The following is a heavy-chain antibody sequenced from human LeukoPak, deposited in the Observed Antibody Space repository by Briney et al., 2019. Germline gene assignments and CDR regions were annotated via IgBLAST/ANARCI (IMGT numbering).Heavy chain of an antibody. V-gene: IGHV4-39*07. J-gene: IGHJ6*02. CDR1: GGSFSTYY. D-gene: IGHD3-10*01. CDR2: IYYSGNT. CDR3: AREDRGLRYYYGMDV. Sequence: SETLSLTCAVYGGSFSTYYWAWIRPPPGEGLEWIASIYYSGNTYYKSSLKSRVSISVDMSKNHFSLKLRSVTAADTAVYYCAREDRGLRYYYGMDVWGQGTTVTVSS.